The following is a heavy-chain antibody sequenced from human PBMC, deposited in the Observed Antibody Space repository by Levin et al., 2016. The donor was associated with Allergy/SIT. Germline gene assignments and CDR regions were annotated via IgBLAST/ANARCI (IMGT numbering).Heavy chain of an antibody. Sequence: WVRQAPGQGLEWMGWISAYNGNTNYAQKLQGRVTMTTDTSTSTAYMELRSLRSDDTAVYYCARDLLSSTSGYYYYGMDVWGQGTTVTVSS. CDR2: ISAYNGNT. D-gene: IGHD2-2*01. CDR3: ARDLLSSTSGYYYYGMDV. V-gene: IGHV1-18*01. J-gene: IGHJ6*02.